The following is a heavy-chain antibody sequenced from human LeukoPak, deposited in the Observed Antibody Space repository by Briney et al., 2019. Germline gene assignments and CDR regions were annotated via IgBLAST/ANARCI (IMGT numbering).Heavy chain of an antibody. Sequence: PSETLSLTCTVSGGSISSYYWSWIRQPPGKGLEWIGYIYYSGSTNYNPSLKSRVTISVDTSKNQFSLKLSSVTAADTAVYYRATYSSGWYDAFDIWGQGTMVTVSS. V-gene: IGHV4-59*01. D-gene: IGHD6-19*01. CDR2: IYYSGST. CDR1: GGSISSYY. CDR3: ATYSSGWYDAFDI. J-gene: IGHJ3*02.